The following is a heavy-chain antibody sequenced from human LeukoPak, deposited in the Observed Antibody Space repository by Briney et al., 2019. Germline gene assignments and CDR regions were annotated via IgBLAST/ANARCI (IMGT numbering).Heavy chain of an antibody. V-gene: IGHV3-23*01. CDR2: ISGSGGST. CDR3: AKGRSSSWYVGDWLDP. Sequence: GWSLRLSCAASGFTFSSYAMSWVRQAPGKGLEWVSAISGSGGSTYYADSVKGRFTISRDNSKTTLYLQMNSLRAEHTAVYYCAKGRSSSWYVGDWLDPWGQGTLVTVSS. CDR1: GFTFSSYA. J-gene: IGHJ5*02. D-gene: IGHD6-13*01.